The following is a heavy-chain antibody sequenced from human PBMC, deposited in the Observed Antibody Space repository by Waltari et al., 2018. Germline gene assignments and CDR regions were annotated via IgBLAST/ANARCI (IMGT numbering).Heavy chain of an antibody. J-gene: IGHJ5*02. D-gene: IGHD3-3*01. Sequence: QVQLQQWGAGLLKPSETLSLTCAVYGGSFSGYYWSWIRQPPGKGLEWIGEINHSGSTNYNPSLKSRVTISVDTSKNQFSLKLSSVTAADTAVYYCARGKGFWSGYSWFDPWGQGTLVTVSS. CDR3: ARGKGFWSGYSWFDP. V-gene: IGHV4-34*01. CDR1: GGSFSGYY. CDR2: INHSGST.